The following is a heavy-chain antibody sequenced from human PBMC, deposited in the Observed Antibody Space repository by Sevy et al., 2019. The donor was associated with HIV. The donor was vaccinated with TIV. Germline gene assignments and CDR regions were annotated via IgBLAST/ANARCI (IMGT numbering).Heavy chain of an antibody. Sequence: GESLKISCKDSGYNFGNHWIGWVRQMPGKGLEWMGIVYPGDSDTRYSPSFQGQVTISVDKSTTTAYLQWNSLKASDTAMYYCARHSGTSTAGPNAFDIWGQWTMVTVSS. J-gene: IGHJ3*02. V-gene: IGHV5-51*01. D-gene: IGHD1-1*01. CDR1: GYNFGNHW. CDR2: VYPGDSDT. CDR3: ARHSGTSTAGPNAFDI.